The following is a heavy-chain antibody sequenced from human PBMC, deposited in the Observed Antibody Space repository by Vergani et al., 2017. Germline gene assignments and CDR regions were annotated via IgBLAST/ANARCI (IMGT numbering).Heavy chain of an antibody. V-gene: IGHV3-21*01. CDR2: ISSSSSYI. J-gene: IGHJ4*02. Sequence: EVPLVASGGGLVQPGGSLSLSCSASGFTFSSYSMNWVRQAPGQGLEWVSSISSSSSYIYYADSVKGRFTISRDNAKNSLYLQMNSLRAEDTAVYYCATLDYGEPGYWGQGTLVTVSS. CDR3: ATLDYGEPGY. D-gene: IGHD4-17*01. CDR1: GFTFSSYS.